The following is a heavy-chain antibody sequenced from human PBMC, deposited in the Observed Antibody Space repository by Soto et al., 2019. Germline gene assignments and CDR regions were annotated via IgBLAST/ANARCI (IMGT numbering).Heavy chain of an antibody. CDR3: ARILGYCSSTSCPYYYYYGMDV. CDR2: ISAYNGNT. J-gene: IGHJ6*02. CDR1: GYTFTSYG. D-gene: IGHD2-2*01. V-gene: IGHV1-18*04. Sequence: ASVKVSCKASGYTFTSYGISWVRQAPGQGLEWTGWISAYNGNTNYAQKLQGRVTMTTDTSTSTAYMELRSLRSDDTAVYYCARILGYCSSTSCPYYYYYGMDVWGQGTTVTVSS.